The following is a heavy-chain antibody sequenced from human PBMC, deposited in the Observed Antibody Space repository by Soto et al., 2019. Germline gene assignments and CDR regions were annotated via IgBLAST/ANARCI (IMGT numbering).Heavy chain of an antibody. V-gene: IGHV3-23*01. CDR1: GFIFGHYA. CDR2: ISGRGDST. Sequence: AGGSLRLSCAGSGFIFGHYAMTWVRQAPGKGLEWISAISGRGDSTYYADAVKGCFTISRDNSKNTLYLQMNSLRFDDTAVYYCAKALDGIDDYFYAMGVWGQGTTVTVSS. J-gene: IGHJ6*02. CDR3: AKALDGIDDYFYAMGV. D-gene: IGHD1-1*01.